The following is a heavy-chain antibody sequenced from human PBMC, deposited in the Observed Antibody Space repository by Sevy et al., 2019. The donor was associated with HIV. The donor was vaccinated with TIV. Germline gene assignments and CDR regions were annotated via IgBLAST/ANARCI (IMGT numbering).Heavy chain of an antibody. Sequence: GGSLRLSCKASGFTFSDYAMHWVRQAPGKGLEWLAVITSDGANKYYADYVRGRLTLSRDNSKNTLYLQLNNLRSEDTAVYYCAREGLNYCRSGSLYHLAHWGRGTLVTVSS. V-gene: IGHV3-30-3*01. J-gene: IGHJ4*02. CDR3: AREGLNYCRSGSLYHLAH. CDR2: ITSDGANK. D-gene: IGHD3-10*01. CDR1: GFTFSDYA.